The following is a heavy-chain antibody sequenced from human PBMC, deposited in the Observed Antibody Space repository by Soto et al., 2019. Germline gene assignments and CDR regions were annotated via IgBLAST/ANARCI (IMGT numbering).Heavy chain of an antibody. CDR3: ARIAYYDFWSGYQNAFDI. J-gene: IGHJ3*02. CDR1: GFTFSDYY. V-gene: IGHV3-11*01. Sequence: PVGSLRLSCAASGFTFSDYYMSWIRQAPGKGLEWVSYISSSGSTIYYADSVKGRFTISRDNAKDSLYLQMNSLRAEDTAVYYCARIAYYDFWSGYQNAFDIWGQGTMVTVSS. D-gene: IGHD3-3*01. CDR2: ISSSGSTI.